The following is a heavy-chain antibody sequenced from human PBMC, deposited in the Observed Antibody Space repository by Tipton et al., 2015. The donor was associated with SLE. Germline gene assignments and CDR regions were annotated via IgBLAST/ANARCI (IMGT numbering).Heavy chain of an antibody. CDR3: ARGYTSSGFNRFDY. V-gene: IGHV4-4*02. CDR2: IYHSGTT. J-gene: IGHJ4*02. D-gene: IGHD3-10*01. Sequence: TLSLTCAVSGGSISSSNWWSWVRQPPGKGLEWIGEIYHSGTTNYNPSLKSRVTISVDKSKNQFSLKPSSVTAADTAVYYCARGYTSSGFNRFDYWGQGTLVTVSS. CDR1: GGSISSSNW.